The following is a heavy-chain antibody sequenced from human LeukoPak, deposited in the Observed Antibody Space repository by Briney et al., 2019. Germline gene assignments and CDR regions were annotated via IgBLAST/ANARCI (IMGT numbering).Heavy chain of an antibody. Sequence: GGSLRLSCAGSGFIFNNYAMHWVRQPPGKGLEWVSGISWNSGSIDYADSVKGRFTISRDNAKNSLYLQMDSLRVEDTAFYYCAKDNRRHYTSGPNPDSLHWGQGALVTVSS. V-gene: IGHV3-9*01. CDR2: ISWNSGSI. J-gene: IGHJ4*02. D-gene: IGHD6-19*01. CDR3: AKDNRRHYTSGPNPDSLH. CDR1: GFIFNNYA.